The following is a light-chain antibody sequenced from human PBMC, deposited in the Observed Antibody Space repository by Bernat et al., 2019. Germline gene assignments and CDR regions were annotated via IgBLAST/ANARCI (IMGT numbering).Light chain of an antibody. CDR1: QSISSY. CDR3: QQSYSTPLT. J-gene: IGKJ4*01. Sequence: DIQMTQSPSSLSASVGDRVTITCRASQSISSYLNWYQQKPGKPPKLLIYAASSLQSGVPSRFSGRGSGTDFTLTISSLQPEDFATYYCQQSYSTPLTFGGGTRVEIE. CDR2: AAS. V-gene: IGKV1-39*01.